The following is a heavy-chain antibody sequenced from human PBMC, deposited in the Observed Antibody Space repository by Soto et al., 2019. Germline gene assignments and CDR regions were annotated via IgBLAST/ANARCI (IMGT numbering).Heavy chain of an antibody. CDR1: GFTFSSYA. Sequence: GGSLRLSCAASGFTFSSYAMHWVRQAPGKGLEWVAVISYDGSNKYYADSVKGRFTISRDNSKNTLYLQMNSLRAEDTAVYYYARDIYKKLRSPNDAFDIWGQGTMVTVSS. J-gene: IGHJ3*02. CDR3: ARDIYKKLRSPNDAFDI. D-gene: IGHD3-16*01. V-gene: IGHV3-30-3*01. CDR2: ISYDGSNK.